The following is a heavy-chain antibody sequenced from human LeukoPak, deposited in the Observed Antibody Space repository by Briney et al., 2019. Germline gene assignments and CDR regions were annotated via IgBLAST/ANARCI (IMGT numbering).Heavy chain of an antibody. CDR3: ATSSGICSGGSCYLVGYYYMDV. Sequence: SETLSLTCTVSGGSISSGSYYWSWIRQPAGKGLEWIGRIYTSGSTNYNPSLKSRVTISVDTSKNQFSLKLSSVTAADTAVYYCATSSGICSGGSCYLVGYYYMDVWGKGTTVTISS. CDR1: GGSISSGSYY. CDR2: IYTSGST. J-gene: IGHJ6*03. V-gene: IGHV4-61*02. D-gene: IGHD2-15*01.